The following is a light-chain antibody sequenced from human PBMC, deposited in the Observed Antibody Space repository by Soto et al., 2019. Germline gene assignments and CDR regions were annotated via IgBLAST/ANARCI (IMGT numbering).Light chain of an antibody. V-gene: IGLV4-69*01. CDR2: INSDGSR. CDR1: SGHSSYA. J-gene: IGLJ1*01. CDR3: QTWGTGIRV. Sequence: QPVLTQSPSASASLGASVKFICTLSSGHSSYAIAWHQQQPEKGPRYLMKINSDGSRSKGDGIPDRFSGSSSGAERYLTISSLQSEDEADYYCQTWGTGIRVFGTGTKLTVL.